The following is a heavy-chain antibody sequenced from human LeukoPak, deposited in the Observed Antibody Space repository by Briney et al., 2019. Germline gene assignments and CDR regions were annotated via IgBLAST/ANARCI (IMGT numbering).Heavy chain of an antibody. V-gene: IGHV3-30*04. CDR3: ARGWQHKTDY. CDR1: GFTFSSYA. D-gene: IGHD6-13*01. J-gene: IGHJ4*02. Sequence: GGSLRLSCAASGFTFSSYAMHWVRQAPGKGLEWVAVISYDGSNKYYADFVKGRFTIARDNSKNTLYLQMNSLRAEDTAVYYCARGWQHKTDYWGQGTLVTVSS. CDR2: ISYDGSNK.